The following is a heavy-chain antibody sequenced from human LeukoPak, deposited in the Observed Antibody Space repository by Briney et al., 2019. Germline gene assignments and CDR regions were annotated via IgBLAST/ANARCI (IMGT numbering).Heavy chain of an antibody. V-gene: IGHV1-18*01. CDR2: IIAYNGNT. J-gene: IGHJ4*02. D-gene: IGHD3-9*01. Sequence: ASVKVSCKASGYTFTSYGFNWVRQAPGQGLEWMGWIIAYNGNTNYAQKLQGRVTMTTDTSTSTAYMELRSLRSDDTAVYYCARAGYALLTLAPDPANDYWGQGTLVTVSS. CDR3: ARAGYALLTLAPDPANDY. CDR1: GYTFTSYG.